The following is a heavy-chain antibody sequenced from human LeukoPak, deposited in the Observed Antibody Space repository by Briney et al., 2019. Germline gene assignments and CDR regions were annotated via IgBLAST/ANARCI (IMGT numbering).Heavy chain of an antibody. D-gene: IGHD3-22*01. CDR2: IIPIFGTA. CDR3: VYYYDSSGYYLNFDY. V-gene: IGHV1-69*05. CDR1: GGTFSSYA. Sequence: GASVKVSRKASGGTFSSYAISWVRQAPGQGLEWMGRIIPIFGTANYAQKFQGRVTITTDESTSTAYMELSSLRSEDTAVYYCVYYYDSSGYYLNFDYWGQGTLVTVSS. J-gene: IGHJ4*02.